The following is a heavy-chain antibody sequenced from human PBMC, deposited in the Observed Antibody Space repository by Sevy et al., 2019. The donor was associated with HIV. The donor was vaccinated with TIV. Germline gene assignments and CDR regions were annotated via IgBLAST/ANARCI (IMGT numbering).Heavy chain of an antibody. CDR1: GFTFSSYA. CDR2: ISGSGGST. D-gene: IGHD3-3*01. CDR3: AKDSTIFGVVSHFDY. J-gene: IGHJ4*02. V-gene: IGHV3-23*01. Sequence: GGSLRLSCAASGFTFSSYAMSWVRQAPGKGLEWVSAISGSGGSTYYADSVKGRFTISRDNFKNTLYLQMNSLRAEDTAVYYCAKDSTIFGVVSHFDYWGQGTLVTVSS.